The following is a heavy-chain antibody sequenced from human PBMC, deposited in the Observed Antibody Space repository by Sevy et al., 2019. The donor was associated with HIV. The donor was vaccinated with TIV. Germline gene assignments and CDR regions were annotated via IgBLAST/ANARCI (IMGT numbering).Heavy chain of an antibody. CDR1: GGSITSLY. Sequence: SETLSLTCTVSGGSITSLYWNWIRQPPGKGLEWIANIYYNGHINYNPSLKSRVTLSLDTSTNQFTLRLSFVTAADTARDYCAGVNACGRGHFWGQGTLVTVSS. J-gene: IGHJ4*02. CDR3: AGVNACGRGHF. D-gene: IGHD2-21*01. CDR2: IYYNGHI. V-gene: IGHV4-59*08.